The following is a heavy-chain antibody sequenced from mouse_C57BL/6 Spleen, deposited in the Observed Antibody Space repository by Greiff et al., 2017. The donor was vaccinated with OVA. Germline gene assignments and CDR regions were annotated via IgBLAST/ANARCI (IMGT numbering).Heavy chain of an antibody. CDR3: AREDYYGSSP. CDR1: GYTFTSYG. Sequence: VHLVESGAELARPGASVKLSCKASGYTFTSYGISWVKQRTGQGLEWIGEIYPRSGNTYYNEKFKGKATLTADKSSSTAYMELRSLTSEDSAVYFCAREDYYGSSPWGQGTLVTVSA. V-gene: IGHV1-81*01. CDR2: IYPRSGNT. J-gene: IGHJ3*01. D-gene: IGHD1-1*01.